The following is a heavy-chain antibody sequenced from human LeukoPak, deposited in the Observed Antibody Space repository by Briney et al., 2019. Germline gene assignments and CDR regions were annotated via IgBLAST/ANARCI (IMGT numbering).Heavy chain of an antibody. J-gene: IGHJ4*02. Sequence: ASVKVSCKASGYTFTSYYIHWVRQAAGQGLEWMGIINPSGGTTTYAQKFQGRVTMTRDTSTTTVYMELSSLRSEDTAVYYCARELFGELFLFDYWGQGTLVTVSS. CDR2: INPSGGTT. CDR3: ARELFGELFLFDY. V-gene: IGHV1-46*01. D-gene: IGHD3-10*02. CDR1: GYTFTSYY.